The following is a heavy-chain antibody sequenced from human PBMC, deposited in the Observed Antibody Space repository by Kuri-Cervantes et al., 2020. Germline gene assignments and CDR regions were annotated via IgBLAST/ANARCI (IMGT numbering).Heavy chain of an antibody. CDR1: GYTFTSYG. CDR2: ISAYNGNT. Sequence: ASVKVSCKASGYTFTSYGISWVRQAPGQGLEWMGWISAYNGNTNYAQKLQGRVTMTTDTSTSTAYMELRSLRPEDTALYYCAKDSRTEGAFPYWYFDLWGRGTLVTVSS. CDR3: AKDSRTEGAFPYWYFDL. J-gene: IGHJ2*01. V-gene: IGHV1-18*01. D-gene: IGHD1-26*01.